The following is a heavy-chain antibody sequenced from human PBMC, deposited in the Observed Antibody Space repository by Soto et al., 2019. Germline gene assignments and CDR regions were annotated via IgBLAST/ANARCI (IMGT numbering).Heavy chain of an antibody. CDR2: IYWNDDK. V-gene: IGHV2-5*01. CDR1: GFSLSTSGVG. D-gene: IGHD3-3*01. Sequence: SGPTLVNPTQTLTLTCTFSGFSLSTSGVGVGWIRQPPGKALEWLALIYWNDDKRYSPSLKSRLTITKDTSKNQVVLTMTNMDPVDTATYYCAHRLGINGRGGYYTSNVLGFDYWGQGTLVTVSS. CDR3: AHRLGINGRGGYYTSNVLGFDY. J-gene: IGHJ4*02.